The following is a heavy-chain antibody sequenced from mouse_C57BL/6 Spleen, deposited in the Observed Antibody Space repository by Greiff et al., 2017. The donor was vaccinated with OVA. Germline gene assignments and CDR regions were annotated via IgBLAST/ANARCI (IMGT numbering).Heavy chain of an antibody. V-gene: IGHV1-26*01. CDR2: INPNNGGT. J-gene: IGHJ3*01. Sequence: EVQLQQSGPELVKPGASVKISCKASGYTFTDYYMNWVKQSHGKSLEWIGDINPNNGGTSYNQKFKGKATMTVDKSSITAYMELRSLTSEDSAVYYCARGASPAFAYWGQGTLVTVSA. D-gene: IGHD6-1*01. CDR1: GYTFTDYY. CDR3: ARGASPAFAY.